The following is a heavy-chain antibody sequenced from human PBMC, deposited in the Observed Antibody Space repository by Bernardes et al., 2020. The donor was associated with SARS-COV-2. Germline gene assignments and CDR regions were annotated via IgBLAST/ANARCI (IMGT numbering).Heavy chain of an antibody. V-gene: IGHV3-7*01. CDR3: ARIYSTSSFDFDY. Sequence: GGSLRLSCAGSGFDFSDYWMTWVRQAPGKGLEWVANIKRDGSETYYVDSVKGRFTISRDNAKNLVFLQMNSLRAEDTAVYYCARIYSTSSFDFDYWGQGNLVTVSS. CDR2: IKRDGSET. J-gene: IGHJ4*02. D-gene: IGHD6-6*01. CDR1: GFDFSDYW.